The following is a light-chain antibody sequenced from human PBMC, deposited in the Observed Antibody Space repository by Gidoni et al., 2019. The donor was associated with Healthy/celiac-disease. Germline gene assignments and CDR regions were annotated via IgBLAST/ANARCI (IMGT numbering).Light chain of an antibody. CDR1: SSDVGGYNY. Sequence: QSALTQPASVSGSPGQSITISCTGTSSDVGGYNYVSWYQQHPGKAPKLMIYEVSNRPSGVSNRFSGSKSGNTASLTISGLQAEDEADYYCISYTSSSTRVFGPGTKVTVL. CDR3: ISYTSSSTRV. V-gene: IGLV2-14*01. J-gene: IGLJ1*01. CDR2: EVS.